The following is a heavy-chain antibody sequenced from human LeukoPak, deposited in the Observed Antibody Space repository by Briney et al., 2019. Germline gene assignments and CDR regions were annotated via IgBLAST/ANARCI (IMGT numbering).Heavy chain of an antibody. CDR1: GGSIXXXYYY. D-gene: IGHD6-13*01. J-gene: IGHJ5*02. CDR2: INHSGST. CDR3: ARGVRIAAGRRDWFDP. Sequence: SETLSLTCTVSGGSIXXXYYYWGWIRQXPGXXXXXXXXINHSGSTNYNPSLKSRVTISVDTSKNQFSLKLSSVTAADTAVYYCARGVRIAAGRRDWFDPWGQGTLVTVSS. V-gene: IGHV4-39*07.